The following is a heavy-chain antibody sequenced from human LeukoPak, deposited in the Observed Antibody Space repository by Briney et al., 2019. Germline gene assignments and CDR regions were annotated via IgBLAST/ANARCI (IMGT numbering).Heavy chain of an antibody. J-gene: IGHJ4*02. D-gene: IGHD1-26*01. CDR2: IYPGDSDG. Sequence: GESLKISCKGSGYIFTTYWLGWVRPLPGKGLEWMGIIYPGDSDGRYSPSFQGRVTISADKSINTAYLQWSTLKASDTAMYYCATPTLGAIGEYLFDYWGQGTLVIVSS. V-gene: IGHV5-51*01. CDR3: ATPTLGAIGEYLFDY. CDR1: GYIFTTYW.